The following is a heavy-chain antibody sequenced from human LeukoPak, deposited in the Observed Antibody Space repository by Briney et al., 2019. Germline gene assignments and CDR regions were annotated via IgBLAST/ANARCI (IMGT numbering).Heavy chain of an antibody. CDR2: INSDGSST. Sequence: GGSLRLSCAASGFTFSSYAMSWVRQAPGKGLVWVSRINSDGSSTSYADSVKGRFTISRDNAKNTLYLQMNSLRAEDTAVYYCAGVKDLNYDFWSGRYYMDVWGKGTTVTVSS. CDR3: AGVKDLNYDFWSGRYYMDV. D-gene: IGHD3-3*01. CDR1: GFTFSSYA. J-gene: IGHJ6*03. V-gene: IGHV3-74*01.